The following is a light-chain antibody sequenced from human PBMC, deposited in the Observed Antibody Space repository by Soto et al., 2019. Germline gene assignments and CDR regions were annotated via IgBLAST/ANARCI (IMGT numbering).Light chain of an antibody. CDR2: GAS. Sequence: IVMTQSPATLSVSPGERATLSCRASQSVSSNLAWYQQKPGQAPRLLIYGASNRATGIPDRLSGSGSGTDFTLTISRLEPEDFAVYYCQQYGSSVTFGQGTKVDIK. CDR3: QQYGSSVT. J-gene: IGKJ1*01. CDR1: QSVSSN. V-gene: IGKV3-20*01.